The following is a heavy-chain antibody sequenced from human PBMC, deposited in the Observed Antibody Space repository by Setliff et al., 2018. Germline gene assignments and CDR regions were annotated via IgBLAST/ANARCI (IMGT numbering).Heavy chain of an antibody. Sequence: ASVKVSCRASGYTFTNYGITWVRQAPGQGLEWMAWISAYDGNTKYTLKLQGRVTLTTDTPTTTAYMDLRGLRSDDTAVYYCARTPPNRGLSNGWYVDYWGQGALVTVSS. J-gene: IGHJ4*02. CDR2: ISAYDGNT. CDR3: ARTPPNRGLSNGWYVDY. CDR1: GYTFTNYG. D-gene: IGHD6-19*01. V-gene: IGHV1-18*01.